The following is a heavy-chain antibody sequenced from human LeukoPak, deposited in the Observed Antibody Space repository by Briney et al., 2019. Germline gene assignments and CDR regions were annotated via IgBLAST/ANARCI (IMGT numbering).Heavy chain of an antibody. J-gene: IGHJ4*02. Sequence: PSETLSLTCAVYGGSFSGYYWSWIRQPPGKGLEWIGEINHSGSTNYNPSPKSRVTISVDTSKNQFSLKLSSVTAADTAVYYCARGFYYYGSGSKPSGWGQGTLVTVSS. V-gene: IGHV4-34*01. D-gene: IGHD3-10*01. CDR3: ARGFYYYGSGSKPSG. CDR2: INHSGST. CDR1: GGSFSGYY.